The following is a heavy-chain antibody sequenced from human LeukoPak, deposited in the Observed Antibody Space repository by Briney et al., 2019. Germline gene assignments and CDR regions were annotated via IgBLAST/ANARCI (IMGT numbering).Heavy chain of an antibody. CDR2: VFPGDSDT. J-gene: IGHJ3*02. V-gene: IGHV5-51*01. CDR3: ARRFCNNINCYMAFDI. CDR1: GYTFANYW. D-gene: IGHD2-2*02. Sequence: GESLKISCKGSGYTFANYWIGWVRQMPGKGLEWMGSVFPGDSDTTYGPSFQGQVTISADKSITTAYLQWSSLKASDTAIYYCARRFCNNINCYMAFDIWGQGTMVTVSS.